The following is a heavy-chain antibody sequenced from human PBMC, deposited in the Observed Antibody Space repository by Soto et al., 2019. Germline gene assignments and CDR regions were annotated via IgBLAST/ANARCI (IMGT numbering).Heavy chain of an antibody. J-gene: IGHJ4*02. Sequence: EVQLVESGGGLVQPGGSLRLSCAASGFTVSSNYMSWVRQAPGKGLEWVSVIYSGGSTYYADSVKGRFTISRDNSKNTLYLQMNTLRAEDTSVSACAIVPSLVTSYIFDYWGQGTLVTVSS. D-gene: IGHD5-18*01. CDR1: GFTVSSNY. V-gene: IGHV3-66*01. CDR3: AIVPSLVTSYIFDY. CDR2: IYSGGST.